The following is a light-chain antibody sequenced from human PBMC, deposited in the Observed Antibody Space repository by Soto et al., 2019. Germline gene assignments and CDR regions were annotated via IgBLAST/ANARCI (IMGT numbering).Light chain of an antibody. Sequence: QSVLTQPPSASGSPGQSVTISCTGTSNDVGGYNYVSWYRQHPGKAPKLMIHEVSKRPSGVPDRFSGSKSGNTASLTVSGLLTEDEADYYCSSYGGANTVVFGGGTKLTVL. CDR3: SSYGGANTVV. CDR1: SNDVGGYNY. J-gene: IGLJ2*01. CDR2: EVS. V-gene: IGLV2-8*01.